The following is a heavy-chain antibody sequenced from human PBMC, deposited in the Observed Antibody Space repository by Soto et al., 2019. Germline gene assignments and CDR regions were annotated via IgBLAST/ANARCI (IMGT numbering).Heavy chain of an antibody. D-gene: IGHD1-26*01. J-gene: IGHJ4*01. CDR1: GFTFSGYG. V-gene: IGHV3-30*18. CDR3: AKEDPCGRYSLDY. Sequence: GGSLRLSCEASGFTFSGYGMHWVRQAPGKGLEWVAVISYYGTNEYYEDSVKGRFTISRDNSKNTLYLQMNSLRIEDTAVYFCAKEDPCGRYSLDYLGQGSQVTVSS. CDR2: ISYYGTNE.